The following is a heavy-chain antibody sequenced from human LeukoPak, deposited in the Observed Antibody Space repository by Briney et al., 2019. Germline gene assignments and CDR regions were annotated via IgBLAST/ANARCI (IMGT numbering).Heavy chain of an antibody. D-gene: IGHD3-10*01. Sequence: ASVKVSCKASGYTFTSYGISWVRQAPGQGLEWMGWISAYNGNTNYAQKLQGRVTMTTDTSTSTAYMELRSLRADDTAVYYCARNIWFGESADAFDIWGQGTMVSVSS. CDR1: GYTFTSYG. CDR2: ISAYNGNT. J-gene: IGHJ3*02. CDR3: ARNIWFGESADAFDI. V-gene: IGHV1-18*01.